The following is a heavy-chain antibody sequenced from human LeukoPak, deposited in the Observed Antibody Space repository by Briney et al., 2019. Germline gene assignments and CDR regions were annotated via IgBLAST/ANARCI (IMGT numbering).Heavy chain of an antibody. CDR1: GNSFTSFM. CDR2: IYCGDSDT. CDR3: ACGLSLARRFDC. V-gene: IGHV5-51*01. D-gene: IGHD6-6*01. J-gene: IGHJ4*02. Sequence: GESLKISCKPSGNSFTSFMIAWVRQMPGKGLEWMGIIYCGDSDTRYSPSFQGQVTISASKSISIAYLQWSSLKATDTEMYYCACGLSLARRFDCWGQGALVTVSS.